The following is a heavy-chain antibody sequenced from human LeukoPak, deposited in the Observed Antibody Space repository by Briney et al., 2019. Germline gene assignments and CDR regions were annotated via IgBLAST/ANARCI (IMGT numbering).Heavy chain of an antibody. V-gene: IGHV3-74*01. D-gene: IGHD2-8*01. J-gene: IGHJ3*02. Sequence: GGSLRLSCAASGFTFSSYWMHWVRQAPGKGLVWVSRIKNDGTSTSYADSVKGRFTISRDNAKSSLWLQMNSLRAEDTAVYYCARATNGRFDIWGQGTMVTVSS. CDR2: IKNDGTST. CDR3: ARATNGRFDI. CDR1: GFTFSSYW.